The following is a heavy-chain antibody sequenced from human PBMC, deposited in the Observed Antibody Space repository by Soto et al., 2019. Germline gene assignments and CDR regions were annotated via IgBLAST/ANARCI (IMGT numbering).Heavy chain of an antibody. CDR3: ASGVGGMDV. J-gene: IGHJ6*02. V-gene: IGHV4-30-2*01. CDR2: IYHSGST. D-gene: IGHD3-3*01. Sequence: QLQLQDSGSGLVKPSQTLSLTCAVSGGSLSSGGYSWSWIRHPPGKGLEWIGYIYHSGSTYYNPSLKSRVTIAVDRCKNRFSLELSSVTAADTAVYYCASGVGGMDVWGQGTTVTVSS. CDR1: GGSLSSGGYS.